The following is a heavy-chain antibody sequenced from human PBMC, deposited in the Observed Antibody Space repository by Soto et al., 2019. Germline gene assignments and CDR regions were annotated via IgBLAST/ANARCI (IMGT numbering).Heavy chain of an antibody. J-gene: IGHJ6*03. D-gene: IGHD3-3*01. CDR2: IYYSGST. Sequence: SETLSLTCTVSGGSISSYYWSWIRQPPGKGLEWIGYIYYSGSTNYNPSLKSRVTISVDTSKNQFSLKLSSVTAADTAVYYCARALATYYDFWSGYYDYYMDVWGKGTTVTVSS. CDR1: GGSISSYY. CDR3: ARALATYYDFWSGYYDYYMDV. V-gene: IGHV4-59*01.